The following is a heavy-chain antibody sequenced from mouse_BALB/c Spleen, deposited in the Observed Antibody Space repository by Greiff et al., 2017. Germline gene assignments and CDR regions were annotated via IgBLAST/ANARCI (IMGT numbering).Heavy chain of an antibody. Sequence: EVQLVESGGGLVKPGGSLKLSCAASGFTFSSYAMSWVRQTPEKRLEWVASISSGGSTYYPDSVKGRFTISRDNARNILYLQMSSLRSEDTAMYYCARVVITTVVATGDFDYWGQGTTLTVSS. J-gene: IGHJ2*01. CDR3: ARVVITTVVATGDFDY. CDR1: GFTFSSYA. D-gene: IGHD1-1*01. CDR2: ISSGGST. V-gene: IGHV5-6-5*01.